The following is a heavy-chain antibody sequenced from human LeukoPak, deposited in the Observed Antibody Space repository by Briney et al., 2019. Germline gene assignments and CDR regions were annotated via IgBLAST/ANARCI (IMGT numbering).Heavy chain of an antibody. V-gene: IGHV3-9*01. CDR1: GITFDDYA. J-gene: IGHJ4*02. Sequence: GGSLRLSCAASGITFDDYAMHWVRQAPGKGLEWVSGISWNSGSIGYADSVKGRFTISRDNAKNSLYLQMNSLRAEDTALYYCAKDSSSAARYYFDYWGQGTLVTVSS. CDR3: AKDSSSAARYYFDY. D-gene: IGHD6-13*01. CDR2: ISWNSGSI.